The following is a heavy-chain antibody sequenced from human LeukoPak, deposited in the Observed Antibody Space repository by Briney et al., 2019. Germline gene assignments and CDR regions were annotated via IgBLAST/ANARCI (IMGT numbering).Heavy chain of an antibody. D-gene: IGHD2-2*01. CDR1: GYTFTGYY. J-gene: IGHJ4*02. CDR3: ARDGLYCSSTNCYFDH. Sequence: SVKVSCKASGYTFTGYYMHWVRQAPGQGLEWMGGIIPIFGTANYAQKFQGRVTITTDESTSTAYMELSSLRSEDTAVYYCARDGLYCSSTNCYFDHWGQGTLVTVS. CDR2: IIPIFGTA. V-gene: IGHV1-69*05.